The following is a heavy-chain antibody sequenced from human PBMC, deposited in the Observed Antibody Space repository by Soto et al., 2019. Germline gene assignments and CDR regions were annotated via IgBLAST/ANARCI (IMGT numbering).Heavy chain of an antibody. Sequence: PGESLKISCKGSGYSFTSYWIGWERQMPGKGLEWMGIIYPGDSDIRYSPSFQGQVTISADKSISTAYLQWSSLKASDTAMYYCARRRQLVLDWYFDLWGRGTLVTSPQ. CDR2: IYPGDSDI. CDR1: GYSFTSYW. V-gene: IGHV5-51*01. J-gene: IGHJ2*01. D-gene: IGHD6-13*01. CDR3: ARRRQLVLDWYFDL.